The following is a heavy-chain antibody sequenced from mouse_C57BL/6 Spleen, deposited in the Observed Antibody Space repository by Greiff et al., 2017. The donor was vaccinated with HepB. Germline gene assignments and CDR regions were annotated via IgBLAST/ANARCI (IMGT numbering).Heavy chain of an antibody. CDR1: GFNIKDYY. J-gene: IGHJ3*01. Sequence: EVQLQQSGAELVRPGASVKLSCTASGFNIKDYYMHWVKQRPEQGLEWIGRIDPEDGDTEYAPKFQGKATMTADTSSNTAYLQLSSLTSEDTAVYYCTYSHYYETNGFAYWGQGTLVTVSA. CDR3: TYSHYYETNGFAY. CDR2: IDPEDGDT. V-gene: IGHV14-1*01. D-gene: IGHD1-2*01.